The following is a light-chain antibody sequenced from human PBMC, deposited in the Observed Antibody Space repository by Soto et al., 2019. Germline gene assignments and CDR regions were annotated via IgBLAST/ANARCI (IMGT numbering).Light chain of an antibody. CDR3: QQYGTSPFT. V-gene: IGKV3-20*01. CDR1: QSVAYTY. Sequence: EIVLTQSPATLSLSPGERATLSCRASQSVAYTYLAWFQQKPGQAPRLLIYGASNRATGIPDRFSGSGSGTDFTLNISRLEPEDFAVYYCQQYGTSPFTCGPGTKVDIK. CDR2: GAS. J-gene: IGKJ3*01.